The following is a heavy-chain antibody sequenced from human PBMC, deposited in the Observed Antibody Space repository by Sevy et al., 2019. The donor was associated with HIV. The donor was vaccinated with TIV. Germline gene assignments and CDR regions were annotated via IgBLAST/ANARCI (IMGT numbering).Heavy chain of an antibody. CDR3: ARDLEGYSSSWYPVWGIDY. D-gene: IGHD6-13*01. J-gene: IGHJ4*02. CDR2: ISYDGSNK. V-gene: IGHV3-30-3*01. CDR1: GFTFSSYA. Sequence: GGSLRLSCAASGFTFSSYAMHWVRQAPGKGLEWVAVISYDGSNKYYADSVKGRFIISRDNSKNTLYLQMNSLRAEDTAVYYCARDLEGYSSSWYPVWGIDYWGQGTLVTVSS.